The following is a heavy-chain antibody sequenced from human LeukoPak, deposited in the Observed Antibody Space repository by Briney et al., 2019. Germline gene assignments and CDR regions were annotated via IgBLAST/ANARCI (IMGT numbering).Heavy chain of an antibody. J-gene: IGHJ6*04. CDR1: GGSISSSSYY. V-gene: IGHV4-39*01. Sequence: PSETLSLTCTVSGGSISSSSYYSGWIRQPPGKGLEWIGSIYYSGSTYYNPSLKSRVTISVDTSKNQFSLKLSSVTAADTAVYYCASVDISMDVWGKGTTVTVSS. CDR2: IYYSGST. D-gene: IGHD2-2*03. CDR3: ASVDISMDV.